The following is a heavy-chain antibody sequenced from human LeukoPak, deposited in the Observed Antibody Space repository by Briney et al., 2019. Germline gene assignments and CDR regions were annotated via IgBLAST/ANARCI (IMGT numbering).Heavy chain of an antibody. CDR1: GFTFSHYS. Sequence: PGGSLRLSCVASGFTFSHYSLHWVRQAPGKGLEWVTLILYDGNKKYYTDSVRGRFTISRDDSKNTLYLQMNSLRPEDTAIYYCARDGLTGRTDGTLDHWGQGTLVTVSS. CDR3: ARDGLTGRTDGTLDH. CDR2: ILYDGNKK. J-gene: IGHJ4*02. D-gene: IGHD1-20*01. V-gene: IGHV3-30-3*01.